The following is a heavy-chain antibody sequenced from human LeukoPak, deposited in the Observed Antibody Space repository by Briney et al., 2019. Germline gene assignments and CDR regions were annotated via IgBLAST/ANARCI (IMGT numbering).Heavy chain of an antibody. V-gene: IGHV4-4*02. J-gene: IGHJ4*02. CDR1: GGSISSSNW. CDR2: INHSGST. Sequence: PSGTLSLTCAVSGGSISSSNWWSWVRPPPGKGLEWIGEINHSGSTNYNPSLKSRVTISADTSKNQSSLKLGSVTAADTAVYYCAIKTAGYRAFGYWGQGTLVTVSS. D-gene: IGHD6-13*01. CDR3: AIKTAGYRAFGY.